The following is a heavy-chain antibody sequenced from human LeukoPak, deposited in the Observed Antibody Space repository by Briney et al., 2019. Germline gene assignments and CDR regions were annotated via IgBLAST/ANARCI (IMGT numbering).Heavy chain of an antibody. Sequence: ASVKVSCKASGYTFTGYYMHWVRQAPGQGLEWMGWISAYNSNTNYAQKLQGRVTMTTDTSTSTAYMELRSLRSDDTAVYYCARGAHMTTVTTDDAFDIWGQGTMVTVSS. J-gene: IGHJ3*02. D-gene: IGHD4-17*01. V-gene: IGHV1-18*04. CDR3: ARGAHMTTVTTDDAFDI. CDR1: GYTFTGYY. CDR2: ISAYNSNT.